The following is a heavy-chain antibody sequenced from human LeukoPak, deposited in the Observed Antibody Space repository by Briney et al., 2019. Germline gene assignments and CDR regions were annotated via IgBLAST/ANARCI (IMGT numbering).Heavy chain of an antibody. D-gene: IGHD6-6*01. J-gene: IGHJ4*02. CDR2: IYYSGRT. CDR1: GGSISSYY. Sequence: SETLSLTCAVSGGSISSYYLSWIRQPPGKGLEWIGYIYYSGRTNYNPSLKSRVTISVDPSKNQFSLKLSSVTAADTGVYYCARSRRGSSSSGDLFDYWGQGTLVTVSS. V-gene: IGHV4-59*01. CDR3: ARSRRGSSSSGDLFDY.